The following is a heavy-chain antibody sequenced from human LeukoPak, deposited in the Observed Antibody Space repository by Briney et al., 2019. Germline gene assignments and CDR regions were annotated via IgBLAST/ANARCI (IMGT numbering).Heavy chain of an antibody. CDR1: GYRFPTSW. CDR2: IYPGDSDT. V-gene: IGHV5-51*01. D-gene: IGHD2/OR15-2a*01. CDR3: ARVYEDCTSTTCYHGWFDP. J-gene: IGHJ5*02. Sequence: GESPKISCKGSGYRFPTSWMGWVRQMPGKGLEWMGIIYPGDSDTRYSPSFQGQVTISVDTSINTVYLQWSSLRASDTAMYYCARVYEDCTSTTCYHGWFDPWGQGTLVTVSS.